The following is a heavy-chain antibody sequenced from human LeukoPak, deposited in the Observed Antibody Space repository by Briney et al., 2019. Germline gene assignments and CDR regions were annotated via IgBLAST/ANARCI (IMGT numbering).Heavy chain of an antibody. CDR2: ISWNSGSI. V-gene: IGHV3-9*01. CDR1: GFTFDDYA. Sequence: GGSLRLSCAASGFTFDDYAMHWVRQAPGKGLEWVSGISWNSGSIGYADSVKGRFTISRDNAKNSLYLQMNSLRAEDTALYYCAKDKRRYGSGSYYPFDYWGQGTLVTVSS. D-gene: IGHD3-10*01. CDR3: AKDKRRYGSGSYYPFDY. J-gene: IGHJ4*02.